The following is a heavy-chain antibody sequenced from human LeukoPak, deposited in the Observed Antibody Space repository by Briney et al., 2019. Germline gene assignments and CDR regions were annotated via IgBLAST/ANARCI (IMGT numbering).Heavy chain of an antibody. CDR2: IYTSGST. Sequence: PSETLSLTCTVSGGSISSYYWSWLRQPAGKGLEWIGRIYTSGSTNYNPSLKSRVTMSVDTSKNQFSLKLTSVTAADTAVYYCAARLTAAGSFDPWGQGTLVTVSS. J-gene: IGHJ5*02. CDR3: AARLTAAGSFDP. D-gene: IGHD6-13*01. CDR1: GGSISSYY. V-gene: IGHV4-4*07.